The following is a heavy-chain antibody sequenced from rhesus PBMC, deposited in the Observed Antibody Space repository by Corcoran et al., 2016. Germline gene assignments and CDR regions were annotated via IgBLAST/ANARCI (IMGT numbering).Heavy chain of an antibody. Sequence: QVQLQESGPGLVKPSETLPLTCAVSGASISSNYWPWVRLAPGKGLEWIGRIHGTTGSTDYNPSLRSRFTFSIDTSKNQFSLRLPSVTAADTAVYYCTWGFEVWGAGVLVTVSS. V-gene: IGHV4S2*01. CDR3: TWGFEV. J-gene: IGHJ5-1*01. CDR2: IHGTTGST. D-gene: IGHD2-2*01. CDR1: GASISSNY.